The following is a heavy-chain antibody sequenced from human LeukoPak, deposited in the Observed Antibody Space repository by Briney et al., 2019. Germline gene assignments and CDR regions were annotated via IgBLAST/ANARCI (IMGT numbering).Heavy chain of an antibody. Sequence: ASVKVSCKASGYTFTSYGISWGRQAPGQGLEWKGWISAYNGNTNYAQKLQGRVTMTTDTSTSTAYMELRSLRSDDAAVYYCARRYSSSWYEGGGYYYYYMDVWGKGTTVTISS. CDR1: GYTFTSYG. CDR2: ISAYNGNT. V-gene: IGHV1-18*01. J-gene: IGHJ6*03. CDR3: ARRYSSSWYEGGGYYYYYMDV. D-gene: IGHD6-13*01.